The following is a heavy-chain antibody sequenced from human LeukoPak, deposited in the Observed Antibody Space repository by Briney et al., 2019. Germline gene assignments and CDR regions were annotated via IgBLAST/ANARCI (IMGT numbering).Heavy chain of an antibody. V-gene: IGHV1-2*02. CDR3: ARDLGVVIRSHFYYYYYMDV. CDR2: INPNSGGS. CDR1: GGTFSSYA. Sequence: GSSVKVSCKASGGTFSSYAISWVRQAPGQGLERMGRINPNSGGSTSAQQFQDRVTMTRDTSISTAYMELSRLRSDDTAVYYCARDLGVVIRSHFYYYYYMDVWGKGTTVTVSS. D-gene: IGHD3-3*01. J-gene: IGHJ6*03.